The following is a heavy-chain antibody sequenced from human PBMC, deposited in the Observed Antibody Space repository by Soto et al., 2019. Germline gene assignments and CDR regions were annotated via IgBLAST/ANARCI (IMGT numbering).Heavy chain of an antibody. J-gene: IGHJ6*02. D-gene: IGHD2-15*01. Sequence: DVQLLESGGHLVQPGGSLRLFCAASGFTFSSYAMSWVRQAPGKGLEWVSSVSAGGDMTYYSDSVKGRFTISRDNSNNALFLQMNSLRIEDTALYYCARGDRGGTGSPASYYYSGLAVWGQGTTATVS. CDR1: GFTFSSYA. CDR3: ARGDRGGTGSPASYYYSGLAV. CDR2: VSAGGDMT. V-gene: IGHV3-23*01.